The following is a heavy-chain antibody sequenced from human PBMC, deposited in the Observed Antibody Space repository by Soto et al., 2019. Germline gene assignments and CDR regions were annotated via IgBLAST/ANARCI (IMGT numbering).Heavy chain of an antibody. D-gene: IGHD2-15*01. CDR3: ARTGKSWLLLNWFDP. CDR1: GGTFSSYA. Sequence: SVKVSCKASGGTFSSYAISWVRQAPGQGLEWMGGIIPIFGTANYAQKFQGRVTITADESTSTAYMELSSLRSEDTAVYYCARTGKSWLLLNWFDPWGQGTLVTVSS. V-gene: IGHV1-69*13. J-gene: IGHJ5*02. CDR2: IIPIFGTA.